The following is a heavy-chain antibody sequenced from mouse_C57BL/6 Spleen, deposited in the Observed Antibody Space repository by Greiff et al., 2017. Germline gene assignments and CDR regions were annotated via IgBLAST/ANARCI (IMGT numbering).Heavy chain of an antibody. V-gene: IGHV1-72*01. D-gene: IGHD1-1*01. J-gene: IGHJ1*03. CDR3: AIDAYYGSSHWYFDV. CDR2: IDPTSGGT. Sequence: VQLQQPGAELVKPGASVKLSCKASGYTFTSYWMHWVKQRPGRGLEWIGRIDPTSGGTKYNEKFKSKATLTVDQPSSTAYMQLSSLTSEDSAVYYCAIDAYYGSSHWYFDVGGTGTTVTVSS. CDR1: GYTFTSYW.